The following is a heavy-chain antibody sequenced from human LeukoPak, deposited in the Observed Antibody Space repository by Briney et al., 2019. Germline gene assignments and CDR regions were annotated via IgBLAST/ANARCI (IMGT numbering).Heavy chain of an antibody. J-gene: IGHJ6*02. CDR2: IIPILGIA. Sequence: SVTVSCKASGGTFSSYAISWVRQAPGQGLEWMGRIIPILGIANYAQKFQGRVTITADKSTSTAYMELSSLRSEDTAVYYCARVSSSWPYRIDHWGQGTTVTVSS. CDR3: ARVSSSWPYRIDH. D-gene: IGHD6-13*01. V-gene: IGHV1-69*04. CDR1: GGTFSSYA.